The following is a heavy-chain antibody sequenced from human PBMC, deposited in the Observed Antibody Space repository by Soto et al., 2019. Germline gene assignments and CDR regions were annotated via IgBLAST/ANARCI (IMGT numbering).Heavy chain of an antibody. CDR1: GGSISSGGYY. D-gene: IGHD6-13*01. Sequence: SETLSLTCTVSGGSISSGGYYWSWIRQHPGKGLEWIGYIYYSGSTYYNPSLKSRVTISVDTSKNQFSLKLSSVTAADTAVYYCARDPGYSSSWYPFDYWGQGTLVTVSS. CDR2: IYYSGST. J-gene: IGHJ4*02. CDR3: ARDPGYSSSWYPFDY. V-gene: IGHV4-31*03.